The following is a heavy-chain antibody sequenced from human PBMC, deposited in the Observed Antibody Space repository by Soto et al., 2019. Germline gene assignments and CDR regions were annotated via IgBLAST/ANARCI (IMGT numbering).Heavy chain of an antibody. V-gene: IGHV3-9*01. Sequence: EVQLVESGGGLVQPGRSLRLSCAASGFTFDDYGMHWVRQAPGKGLEWVSGISWNSGSIGYADSVKGRFTISRDNAKNSLYLQMNSLRAEDTALYYCAKDRKRLRFLEWLGHYYYYMDVWGKGTTVTVSS. CDR3: AKDRKRLRFLEWLGHYYYYMDV. D-gene: IGHD3-3*01. CDR2: ISWNSGSI. J-gene: IGHJ6*03. CDR1: GFTFDDYG.